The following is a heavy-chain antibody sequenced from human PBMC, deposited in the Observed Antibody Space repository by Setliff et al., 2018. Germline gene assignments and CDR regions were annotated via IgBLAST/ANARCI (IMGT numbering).Heavy chain of an antibody. J-gene: IGHJ6*02. CDR3: ARGYSGYDNPWTDYYGMDV. D-gene: IGHD5-12*01. CDR1: GGTFSSYA. Sequence: SVKVSCKASGGTFSSYAISWVRQAPGQGLEWMGGIIPIFGTANYAQKFQGRVTITTDESTSTAYMELSSLRSEDTAVYYCARGYSGYDNPWTDYYGMDVWGQGTTVTVSS. CDR2: IIPIFGTA. V-gene: IGHV1-69*05.